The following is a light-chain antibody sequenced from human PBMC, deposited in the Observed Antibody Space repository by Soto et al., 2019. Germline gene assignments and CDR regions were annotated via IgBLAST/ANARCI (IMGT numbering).Light chain of an antibody. CDR1: SNDVGAFDY. J-gene: IGLJ2*01. CDR2: EVF. V-gene: IGLV2-14*01. Sequence: QSALTQPASVSASPGQSISISCTGTSNDVGAFDYVSWYQQHPGKAPKLIIFEVFNRPSGVSTRFSGSKSGSTASLTISGLQAEDEAAYFCSSYTTNNAHVFGGGTKLTVL. CDR3: SSYTTNNAHV.